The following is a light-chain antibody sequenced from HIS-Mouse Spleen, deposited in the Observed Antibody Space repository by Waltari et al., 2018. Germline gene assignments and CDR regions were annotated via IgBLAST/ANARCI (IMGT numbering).Light chain of an antibody. CDR2: EDN. Sequence: NFMLTQPHSVSESPGKTVTISCTRSSGSIASNYVQWYQQRPGSAPTTVIYEDNQRPSGVPDRFSGSIDSSSNSASRTISGLKTEDEADYYCQSYDSSNWVFGGGTKLTVL. V-gene: IGLV6-57*04. CDR3: QSYDSSNWV. CDR1: SGSIASNY. J-gene: IGLJ3*02.